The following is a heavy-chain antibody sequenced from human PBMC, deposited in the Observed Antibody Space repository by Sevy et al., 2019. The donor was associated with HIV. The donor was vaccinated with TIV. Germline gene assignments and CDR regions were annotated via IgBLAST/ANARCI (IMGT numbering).Heavy chain of an antibody. CDR1: GFGFDSYG. Sequence: GGSLRLSCAVSGFGFDSYGMTWVSQAPGKGLEWVSGISGSGTRTYYADSVKGRFIISRDNSKNTLYLQMNSLRSEDTGIYYCAKGGGGHYDPDEIGYYFYYYNMDVWGKGTTVTVSS. J-gene: IGHJ6*03. V-gene: IGHV3-23*01. D-gene: IGHD3-22*01. CDR3: AKGGGGHYDPDEIGYYFYYYNMDV. CDR2: ISGSGTRT.